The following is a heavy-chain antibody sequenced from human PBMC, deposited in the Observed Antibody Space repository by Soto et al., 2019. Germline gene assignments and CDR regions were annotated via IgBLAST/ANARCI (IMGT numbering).Heavy chain of an antibody. J-gene: IGHJ4*02. V-gene: IGHV3-23*01. CDR1: GFTFSSYT. D-gene: IGHD7-27*01. CDR3: AKAWGIDY. Sequence: PGGSLRLSCAASGFTFSSYTMSWVRQAPGKGLEWVSTISGSGSSTYSADSVKGRFTISRDNSKNTLYLKMNILRVEDTAIYYCAKAWGIDYWGQGTLVTVSS. CDR2: ISGSGSST.